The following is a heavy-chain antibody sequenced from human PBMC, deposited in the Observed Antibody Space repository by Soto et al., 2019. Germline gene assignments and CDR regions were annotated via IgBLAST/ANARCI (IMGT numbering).Heavy chain of an antibody. J-gene: IGHJ6*02. CDR1: GYTFTGYY. D-gene: IGHD3-3*01. Sequence: XSVKVSCKASGYTFTGYYMHWVRQAPGQGLEWMGWINPNSGGTNYAQKFQGWVTMTRDTSISTAYMELSRLRSDDTAVYYCARGRKGAYYDFWSGYYNPYYYYGMDVWGQGTTVTVSS. V-gene: IGHV1-2*04. CDR3: ARGRKGAYYDFWSGYYNPYYYYGMDV. CDR2: INPNSGGT.